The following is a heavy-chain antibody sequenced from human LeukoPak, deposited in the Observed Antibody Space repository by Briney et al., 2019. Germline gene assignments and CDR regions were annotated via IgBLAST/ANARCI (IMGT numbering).Heavy chain of an antibody. CDR3: AKCGFGDFPRHWYFDL. Sequence: GGSLRLSCVAYGFTFSNYAMSWVRQAPGKGLEWVSGISGSGDSTYYADSVKGPFTMSRDKFKNTVYLQMNSLRAEDTAMYYSAKCGFGDFPRHWYFDLWGRGTLVTVSS. V-gene: IGHV3-23*01. CDR1: GFTFSNYA. D-gene: IGHD3-10*01. CDR2: ISGSGDST. J-gene: IGHJ2*01.